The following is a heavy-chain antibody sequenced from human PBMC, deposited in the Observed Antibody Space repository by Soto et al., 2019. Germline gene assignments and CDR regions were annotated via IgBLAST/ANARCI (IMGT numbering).Heavy chain of an antibody. J-gene: IGHJ4*02. Sequence: QVQLVESGGGVVQPGRSLRLSCAASGFTFSNYAMHWVRQAPGKGLEWVAVISYHGSDKYYADSVKGRFTISRDNSKNTLYLKMDSLRDKDTAVYYCAKDHLTTTVTTVGYWGQGTLVTVSS. D-gene: IGHD4-17*01. CDR3: AKDHLTTTVTTVGY. V-gene: IGHV3-30*18. CDR1: GFTFSNYA. CDR2: ISYHGSDK.